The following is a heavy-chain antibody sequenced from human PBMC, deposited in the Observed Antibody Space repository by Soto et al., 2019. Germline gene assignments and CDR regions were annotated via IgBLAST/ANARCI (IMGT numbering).Heavy chain of an antibody. D-gene: IGHD6-19*01. CDR2: IYTGGST. V-gene: IGHV3-53*01. CDR3: ARMGQWRVPGDYYYGMDV. CDR1: GLTVSSNY. J-gene: IGHJ6*02. Sequence: EVQLVESGGGLIQPGGSLRLSCAASGLTVSSNYMNWVRQAPGKGLEWVSLIYTGGSTYYADSVKGRFTVSRDNSKNTLYLQMNSLRAEDTAVYYCARMGQWRVPGDYYYGMDVWGQGTSVTVSS.